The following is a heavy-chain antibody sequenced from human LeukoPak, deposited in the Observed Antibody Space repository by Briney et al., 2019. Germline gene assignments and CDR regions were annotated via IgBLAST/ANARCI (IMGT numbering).Heavy chain of an antibody. D-gene: IGHD1-26*01. CDR3: ARDSSAIWGSYSGSIYFDY. V-gene: IGHV3-21*01. J-gene: IGHJ4*02. CDR1: EFTFSSNA. Sequence: AGGSLRLSCAASEFTFSSNAMNWVRQAPGKGLEWVSSISSSSSYIYYADSVKGRFTISRDNAKNSLYLQMNSLRAEDTAVYYCARDSSAIWGSYSGSIYFDYWGQGTLVTVSS. CDR2: ISSSSSYI.